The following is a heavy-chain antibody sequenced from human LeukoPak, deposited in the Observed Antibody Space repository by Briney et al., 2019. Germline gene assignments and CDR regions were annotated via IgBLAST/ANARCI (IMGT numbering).Heavy chain of an antibody. CDR2: INPNSGGT. Sequence: ASVKVSCKASGYTFTGYYMHWVRQAPGQGLEWMRWINPNSGGTNYAQKFQGRVTMTRDTSISTAYTELSRLRSDDTAVYYCARAAMVRGVIRFDYWGQGTLVTVSS. V-gene: IGHV1-2*02. CDR3: ARAAMVRGVIRFDY. CDR1: GYTFTGYY. J-gene: IGHJ4*02. D-gene: IGHD3-10*01.